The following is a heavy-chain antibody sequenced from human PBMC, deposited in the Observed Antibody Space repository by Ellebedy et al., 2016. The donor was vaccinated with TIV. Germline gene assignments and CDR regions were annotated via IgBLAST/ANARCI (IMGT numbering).Heavy chain of an antibody. CDR2: ISVNNGHT. CDR3: ARYSGSPDY. V-gene: IGHV1-18*01. J-gene: IGHJ4*02. CDR1: GYPFGAFG. D-gene: IGHD1-26*01. Sequence: ASVKVSCKTSGYPFGAFGVSWVRQAPGQGLEWMGWISVNNGHTIYAQRFQDRVTMTTDTSTTTAYLKLRGLRDDDTAIYYCARYSGSPDYWGQGTLVTVSS.